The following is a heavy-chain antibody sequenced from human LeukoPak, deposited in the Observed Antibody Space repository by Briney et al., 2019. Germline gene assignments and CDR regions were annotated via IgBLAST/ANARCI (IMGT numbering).Heavy chain of an antibody. D-gene: IGHD2-2*01. J-gene: IGHJ4*02. Sequence: SETLSLTCSVSGYSISSAYYWGWIRQPPGKGLEWIATIHYSGSTYYNPSLKSRVTISLDTSKNQFSLKLNSVAAADTAVYYCARPGKRYCSSTSCQIYYFDYWGQGTLVTVSS. CDR1: GYSISSAYY. CDR2: IHYSGST. CDR3: ARPGKRYCSSTSCQIYYFDY. V-gene: IGHV4-38-2*02.